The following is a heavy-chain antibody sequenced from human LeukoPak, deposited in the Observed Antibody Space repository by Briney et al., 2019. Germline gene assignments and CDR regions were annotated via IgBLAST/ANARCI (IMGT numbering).Heavy chain of an antibody. CDR1: GYSFTSYW. J-gene: IGHJ4*02. V-gene: IGHV5-51*01. CDR2: IYPGDSDT. CDR3: ARGPHECSSTSCYTSYFDY. D-gene: IGHD2-2*02. Sequence: GESLKISCKGSGYSFTSYWIGWVRQMPGKGLEWMGIIYPGDSDTRYSPSFQGQVTISADKSISTPYLQWSSLKASDTAMYYCARGPHECSSTSCYTSYFDYWGQGTLVTVSS.